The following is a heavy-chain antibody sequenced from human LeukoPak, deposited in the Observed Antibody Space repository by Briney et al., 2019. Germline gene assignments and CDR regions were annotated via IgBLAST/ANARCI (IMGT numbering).Heavy chain of an antibody. D-gene: IGHD3-22*01. V-gene: IGHV3-48*04. CDR3: ARDRAYYDSSVYYMDV. Sequence: GGSLRLSCAASGFTFSSYWMSWVRQAPGKGLEWVSYISSSSTIYYADSVKGRFTISRDNAKNSLYLQMNSLRAEDTAVYYCARDRAYYDSSVYYMDVWGKGTTVTVSS. CDR1: GFTFSSYW. CDR2: ISSSSTI. J-gene: IGHJ6*03.